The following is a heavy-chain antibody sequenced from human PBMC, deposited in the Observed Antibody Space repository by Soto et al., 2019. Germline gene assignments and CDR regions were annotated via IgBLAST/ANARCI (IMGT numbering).Heavy chain of an antibody. Sequence: SETLSLTCPVSGGSISSSSYYWGWIRQPPGKGLEWIGSIYYSGNTYYNPSLKSRVTISVDTSKNQFSLKLSSVTAADTAVYYCARHVAGYSSGLDYWGQGTLVTVSS. V-gene: IGHV4-39*01. CDR3: ARHVAGYSSGLDY. CDR2: IYYSGNT. D-gene: IGHD6-19*01. CDR1: GGSISSSSYY. J-gene: IGHJ4*02.